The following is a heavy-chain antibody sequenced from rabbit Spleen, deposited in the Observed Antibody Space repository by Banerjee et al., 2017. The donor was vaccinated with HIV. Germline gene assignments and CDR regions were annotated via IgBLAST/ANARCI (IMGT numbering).Heavy chain of an antibody. CDR1: GFDFSRGYD. Sequence: QQLVESGGGLVKPGASLTLTCKASGFDFSRGYDMCWVRQAPGKGLEWIGCIYTGNVKTYYASWAKGRFTISKTSSTTVTLQMTSLTAADTATYFCARDLVAVIGWNFNLWGQGTLVTVS. D-gene: IGHD1-1*01. CDR2: IYTGNVKT. V-gene: IGHV1S40*01. CDR3: ARDLVAVIGWNFNL. J-gene: IGHJ4*01.